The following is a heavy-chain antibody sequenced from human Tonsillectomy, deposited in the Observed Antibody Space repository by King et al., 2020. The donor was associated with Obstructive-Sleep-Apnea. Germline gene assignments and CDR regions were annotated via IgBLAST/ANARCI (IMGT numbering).Heavy chain of an antibody. J-gene: IGHJ1*01. D-gene: IGHD3-9*01. V-gene: IGHV3-23*04. CDR1: GFTFSSYA. CDR2: ISGSGGST. Sequence: QLVQSGGGLVQPGGSLRLSCAASGFTFSSYAMSWVRQAPGKGLEWGSAISGSGGSTYYADSVKGRFTISRDNSKNTLYLQMNSLRAEDTAVYYCAKDVLRYFDWLPAEYFQHWGQGTLVTVSS. CDR3: AKDVLRYFDWLPAEYFQH.